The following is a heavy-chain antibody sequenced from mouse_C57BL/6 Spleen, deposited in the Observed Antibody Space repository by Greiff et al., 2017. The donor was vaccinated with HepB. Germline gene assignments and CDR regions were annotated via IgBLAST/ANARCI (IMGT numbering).Heavy chain of an antibody. D-gene: IGHD3-1*01. J-gene: IGHJ4*01. CDR1: GYTFTSYG. V-gene: IGHV1-81*01. CDR2: IYPRSGNT. CDR3: ARSSRDSGGAMDY. Sequence: VKLQESGAELARPGASVKLSCKASGYTFTSYGISWVKQRTGQGLEWIGEIYPRSGNTYYNEKFKGKATLTADKSSSTAYMELRSLTSEDSAVYFCARSSRDSGGAMDYWGQGTSVTVSS.